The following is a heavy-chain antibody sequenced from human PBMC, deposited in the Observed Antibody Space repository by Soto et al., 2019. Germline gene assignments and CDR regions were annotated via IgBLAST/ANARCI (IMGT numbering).Heavy chain of an antibody. CDR3: AHRRVWSSDWYDWFEP. V-gene: IGHV2-5*01. J-gene: IGHJ5*02. CDR1: GFSLSTNGVR. CDR2: ISWNGER. D-gene: IGHD6-19*01. Sequence: GSGPTLVNPTQPLTLTCTFSGFSLSTNGVRVGWIRQPPGMALEWLAIISWNGERHYSPSLQNRLTITEDTSKNLVVLTMTNMDPVDTATYYCAHRRVWSSDWYDWFEPWGQGMLVTVSS.